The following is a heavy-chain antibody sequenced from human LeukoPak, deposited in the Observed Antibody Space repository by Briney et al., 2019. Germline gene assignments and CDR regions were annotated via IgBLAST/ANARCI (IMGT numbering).Heavy chain of an antibody. V-gene: IGHV4-59*01. CDR3: ARGEDWFDP. CDR2: IYYSGST. J-gene: IGHJ5*02. Sequence: TSETLSRTCTVSGGSISSYYWSWIRQPPGKGLEWIGYIYYSGSTNYNPSLKSRVTISVDTSKNQFSLKLSSVTAADTAVYYCARGEDWFDPWGQGTLVTVSS. CDR1: GGSISSYY.